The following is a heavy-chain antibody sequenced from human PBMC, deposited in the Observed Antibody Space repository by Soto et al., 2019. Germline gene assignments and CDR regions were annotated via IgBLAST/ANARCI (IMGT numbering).Heavy chain of an antibody. CDR1: GFTFSSYA. D-gene: IGHD6-19*01. CDR2: ISGSGGST. CDR3: ARDRIAVAGNPEYFQH. J-gene: IGHJ1*01. V-gene: IGHV3-23*01. Sequence: GSLRLSCAASGFTFSSYAMSWVRQAPGKGLEWVSAISGSGGSTYYADSVRGRFTISRDNSKNTLYLQMNSLRAEDTAVYYCARDRIAVAGNPEYFQHWGQGTLVTVSS.